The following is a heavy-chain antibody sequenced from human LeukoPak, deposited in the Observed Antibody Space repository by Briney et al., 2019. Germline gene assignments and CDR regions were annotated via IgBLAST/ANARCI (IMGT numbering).Heavy chain of an antibody. V-gene: IGHV3-66*01. CDR3: ARMVGSGYYYYYYGMDV. D-gene: IGHD3-22*01. CDR1: GFTVSSNY. CDR2: IYSGGST. Sequence: GGSLRLSCAASGFTVSSNYMSWVRQAPGKGLEWVPVIYSGGSTYYADSVKGRFTISRDNSKNTLYLQMNSLRAEDTAVYYCARMVGSGYYYYYYGMDVWGQGTTVTVSS. J-gene: IGHJ6*02.